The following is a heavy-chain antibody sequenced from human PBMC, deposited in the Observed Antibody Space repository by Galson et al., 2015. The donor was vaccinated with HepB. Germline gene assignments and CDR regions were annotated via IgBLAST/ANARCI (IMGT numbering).Heavy chain of an antibody. CDR3: ARCSYGDPYYFDY. J-gene: IGHJ4*02. CDR1: GGSISSYY. CDR2: IYYSGST. Sequence: ETLSLTCTVSGGSISSYYWSWIRQPPGKGLEWIGYIYYSGSTNYNPSLKSRVTISVDTSKNQLSLKLSSVTAADTAVYYCARCSYGDPYYFDYWGQGTLVTVSS. V-gene: IGHV4-59*08. D-gene: IGHD4-17*01.